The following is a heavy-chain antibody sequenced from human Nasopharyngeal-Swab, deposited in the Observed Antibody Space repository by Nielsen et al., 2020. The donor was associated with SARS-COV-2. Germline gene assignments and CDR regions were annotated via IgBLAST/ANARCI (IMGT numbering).Heavy chain of an antibody. Sequence: GGSLRLSCAASGFPFNNYGMNWVRQAPGEGLEWVSTVDPSGGSTYYADSVGGRFTISRDNSKNALYLQMNSLRVEDTAIYYCVKSNFLDYWGQGAQVTVSS. CDR2: VDPSGGST. J-gene: IGHJ4*02. CDR1: GFPFNNYG. CDR3: VKSNFLDY. V-gene: IGHV3-23*01. D-gene: IGHD3-3*01.